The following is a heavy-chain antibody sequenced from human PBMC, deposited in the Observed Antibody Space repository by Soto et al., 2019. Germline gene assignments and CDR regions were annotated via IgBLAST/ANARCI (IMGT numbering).Heavy chain of an antibody. V-gene: IGHV3-9*01. J-gene: IGHJ4*02. CDR1: GFTFDQYG. CDR3: AKDVSQSDIGWYFDF. D-gene: IGHD6-19*01. Sequence: EVQLVESGGGLVQPGGSLRLSCVASGFTFDQYGMHWVRQAQGKGLEWVAGISWNSGSIGYADSVKGRFFISRDNAKNSLYLQMSSLGGEDAALYYCAKDVSQSDIGWYFDFWGQGTLVTVPS. CDR2: ISWNSGSI.